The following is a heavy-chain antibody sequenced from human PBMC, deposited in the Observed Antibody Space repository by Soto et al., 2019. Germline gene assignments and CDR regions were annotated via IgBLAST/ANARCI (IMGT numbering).Heavy chain of an antibody. CDR3: ARGVSNYDFWSGYSHYYYYMDV. D-gene: IGHD3-3*01. Sequence: SETLSLTCTVSCGSISSGVYYWSWIRQHPGKGLEWIGEINHSGSTNYNPSLKSRVTISVDTSKSQFSLKLSSVTAADTAIYYCARGVSNYDFWSGYSHYYYYMDVWGKGTTVTVSS. V-gene: IGHV4-39*07. J-gene: IGHJ6*03. CDR2: INHSGST. CDR1: CGSISSGVYY.